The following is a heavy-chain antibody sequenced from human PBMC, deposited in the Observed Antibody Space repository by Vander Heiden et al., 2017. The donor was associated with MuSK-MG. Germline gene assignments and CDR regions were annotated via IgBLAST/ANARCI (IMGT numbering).Heavy chain of an antibody. Sequence: EVQLLESGGGLLQPGGSLRLSCAASGFTVSRYPMSWVRQAPGKGLEWVSGIKESGASTFYADSVRGRFTISRDNSKNTLYLQMNSLGADDTAVYYCAKVTWFGDNNCWGQGTLGPVSS. J-gene: IGHJ4*02. D-gene: IGHD3-10*01. CDR3: AKVTWFGDNNC. V-gene: IGHV3-23*01. CDR1: GFTVSRYP. CDR2: IKESGAST.